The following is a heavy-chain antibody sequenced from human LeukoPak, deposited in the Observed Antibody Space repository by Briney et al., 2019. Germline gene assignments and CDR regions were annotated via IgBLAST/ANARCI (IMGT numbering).Heavy chain of an antibody. Sequence: SGPTLVNPTQTLTLTCTFSGFSLRTYGVGVGWIRQPPGKALEFLSVIYWDDDKRYSPSLKSRLTITKDTSRNQVVLTMTSMDPVDTATYYCAQRQYYYGSWDTGYVNYWGQGTLVTVSS. CDR2: IYWDDDK. J-gene: IGHJ4*02. V-gene: IGHV2-5*02. CDR3: AQRQYYYGSWDTGYVNY. CDR1: GFSLRTYGVG. D-gene: IGHD3-10*01.